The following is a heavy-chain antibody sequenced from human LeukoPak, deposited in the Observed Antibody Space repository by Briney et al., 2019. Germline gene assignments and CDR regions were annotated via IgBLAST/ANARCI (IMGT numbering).Heavy chain of an antibody. CDR3: ASYCSSTSCHY. V-gene: IGHV3-48*01. CDR1: GFTFSSYS. Sequence: GGSLRLSCAASGFTFSSYSMNWVRQAPGKGLEWVSYISSSSSTIYYADSVKGRFTISRDNAKNSLYLQMNSLRAEDTAVYYCASYCSSTSCHYWGQGTLVTVSS. J-gene: IGHJ4*02. D-gene: IGHD2-2*01. CDR2: ISSSSSTI.